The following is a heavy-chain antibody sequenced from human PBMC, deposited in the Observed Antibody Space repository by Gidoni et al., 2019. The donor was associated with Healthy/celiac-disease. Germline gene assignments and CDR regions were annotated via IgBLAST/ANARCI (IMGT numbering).Heavy chain of an antibody. CDR3: ARYPRTHIVVRNDAFDI. Sequence: QVQLVQSGAEVKKPGSSVKVSCKDYGAYFSSYTISWVRQAPGQGLEWLGRIIPILGIANDAQKFQGRVTITADKSTSTAYMELSSLRSEDTAVYYCARYPRTHIVVRNDAFDIWGQGTMVTVSS. V-gene: IGHV1-69*02. CDR1: GAYFSSYT. CDR2: IIPILGIA. J-gene: IGHJ3*02. D-gene: IGHD2-21*01.